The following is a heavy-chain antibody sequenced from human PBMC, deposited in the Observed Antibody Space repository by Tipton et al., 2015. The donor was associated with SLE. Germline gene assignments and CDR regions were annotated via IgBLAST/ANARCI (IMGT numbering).Heavy chain of an antibody. CDR1: GGSFSGYS. Sequence: TLSLTCAVFGGSFSGYSWSWIRQPPGKGLEWVGESNPSGNTNYNPSLQSRVTISVDTSKNQLSLKLTSVTAADTAVYYCARGAKGRITLVRVRPYYFDYWGQGSLVTVSS. CDR2: SNPSGNT. V-gene: IGHV4-34*01. J-gene: IGHJ4*03. CDR3: ARGAKGRITLVRVRPYYFDY. D-gene: IGHD3-10*01.